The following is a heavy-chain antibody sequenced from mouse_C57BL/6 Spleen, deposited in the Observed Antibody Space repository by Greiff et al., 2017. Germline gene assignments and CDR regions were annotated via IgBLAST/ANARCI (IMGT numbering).Heavy chain of an antibody. J-gene: IGHJ2*01. CDR2: INPNNGGT. CDR3: ARDGYYGGY. V-gene: IGHV1-22*01. CDR1: GYTFTDSN. Sequence: VQLQQSGPELVKPGASVRMSCKASGYTFTDSNMHWVKQSHGKSLEWIGYINPNNGGTSYNQKFKGKATLTVTKSSSTAYMELRSLTSEDSAVYYCARDGYYGGYWGQGTTLTVSS. D-gene: IGHD2-3*01.